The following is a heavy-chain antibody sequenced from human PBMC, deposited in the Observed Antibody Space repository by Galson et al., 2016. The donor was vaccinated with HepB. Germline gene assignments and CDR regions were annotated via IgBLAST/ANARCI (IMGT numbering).Heavy chain of an antibody. D-gene: IGHD3-10*01. V-gene: IGHV4-34*01. J-gene: IGHJ4*02. Sequence: SETLSLTCGVYGGSFSGYSWNWIRQPPGKGLEWIGEVYHSGSTNYNPSLKSRVTISIDASKSQFSLKLTSVTATDTAVYYCARWGTDAYGSGCSHRHIHFDYRGQGALVTVSS. CDR3: ARWGTDAYGSGCSHRHIHFDY. CDR1: GGSFSGYS. CDR2: VYHSGST.